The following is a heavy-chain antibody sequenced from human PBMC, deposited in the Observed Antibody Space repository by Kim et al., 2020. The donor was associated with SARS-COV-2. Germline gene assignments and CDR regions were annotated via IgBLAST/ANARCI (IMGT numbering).Heavy chain of an antibody. CDR2: IYYSGST. D-gene: IGHD3-22*01. J-gene: IGHJ6*02. V-gene: IGHV4-31*03. Sequence: SETLSLTCTVSGGSISSGGYYWSWIRQHPGKGLEWIGYIYYSGSTYYNPSLKSRVTISVDTSKNQFSLKLSSVTAADTAVYYCARDSRIVVGPIRGYGMDVWGQGTTVTVSS. CDR3: ARDSRIVVGPIRGYGMDV. CDR1: GGSISSGGYY.